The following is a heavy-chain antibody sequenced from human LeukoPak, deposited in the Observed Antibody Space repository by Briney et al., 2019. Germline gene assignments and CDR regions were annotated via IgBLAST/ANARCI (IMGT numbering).Heavy chain of an antibody. D-gene: IGHD2-2*01. CDR2: IIPIFGTA. Sequence: ASVKVSCKASGGTFSSYAISWVRQAPGQGLEWMGGIIPIFGTANYAQKFQGSVTITADESTSTAYMELSSLRSEDTAVYYCARVDRQYQLLGRGAHFDYWGQGALVTVSS. CDR3: ARVDRQYQLLGRGAHFDY. J-gene: IGHJ4*02. V-gene: IGHV1-69*13. CDR1: GGTFSSYA.